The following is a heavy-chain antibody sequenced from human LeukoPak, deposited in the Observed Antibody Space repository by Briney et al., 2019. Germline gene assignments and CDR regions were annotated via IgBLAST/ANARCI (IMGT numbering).Heavy chain of an antibody. CDR2: INHSGST. J-gene: IGHJ4*02. D-gene: IGHD3-10*01. CDR3: ARRPLWFGESSFDY. V-gene: IGHV4-34*01. CDR1: GGSFSGYY. Sequence: PSETLSLTCAVYGGSFSGYYWSWIRQPPGKGLEWIGEINHSGSTNYNPSLKSRVTISVDTSKNQFSLKLSSVTAADTAVYYCARRPLWFGESSFDYWGQGTQVTVSS.